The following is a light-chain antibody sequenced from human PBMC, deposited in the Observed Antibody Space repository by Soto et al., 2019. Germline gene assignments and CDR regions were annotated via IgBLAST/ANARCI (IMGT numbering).Light chain of an antibody. CDR2: DVS. CDR1: SSDVGLYNY. Sequence: QSVLTQPRSVSGSPGQSVTISCTGTSSDVGLYNYVSWFQQHPGNAPKLMIFDVSKRPSGVPDRFSGPRSGNTASLTISGLQAEDEAQYYCCSYAGSSSVLFGGGTKLTVL. CDR3: CSYAGSSSVL. J-gene: IGLJ2*01. V-gene: IGLV2-11*01.